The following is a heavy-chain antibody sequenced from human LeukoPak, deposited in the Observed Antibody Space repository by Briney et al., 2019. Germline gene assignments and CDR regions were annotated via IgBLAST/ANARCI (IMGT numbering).Heavy chain of an antibody. Sequence: PGGSLRLSCAASGFTVSSNYMSWVRQAPGKGLEWVAVISYDGSNKYYADSVKGRFTISRDNSKNTLYLQMNSLRAEDTAVYYCAKATTVVSGYFDYWGQGTLVTVSS. CDR2: ISYDGSNK. V-gene: IGHV3-30*18. D-gene: IGHD4-23*01. CDR1: GFTVSSNY. CDR3: AKATTVVSGYFDY. J-gene: IGHJ4*02.